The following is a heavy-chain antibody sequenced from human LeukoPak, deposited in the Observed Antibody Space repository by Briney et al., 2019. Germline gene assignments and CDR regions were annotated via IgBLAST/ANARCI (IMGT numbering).Heavy chain of an antibody. D-gene: IGHD3-3*01. V-gene: IGHV1-24*01. CDR2: FDPEDGET. J-gene: IGHJ6*02. CDR3: ASGFGAFYYYYGMDV. Sequence: RASVKVSCKVSGYTLTELSMHWVRQAPGKGLEWMGGFDPEDGETIYAQKFQGRVTITADESTSTAYMELSSLRSEDTAVYYCASGFGAFYYYYGMDVWGQGTTVTVSS. CDR1: GYTLTELS.